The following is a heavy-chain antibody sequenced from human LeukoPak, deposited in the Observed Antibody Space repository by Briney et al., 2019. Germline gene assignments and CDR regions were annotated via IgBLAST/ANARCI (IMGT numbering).Heavy chain of an antibody. D-gene: IGHD3-10*01. CDR3: ARERVAYYGSGSYYWFDP. J-gene: IGHJ5*02. V-gene: IGHV3-7*01. CDR1: GFTFSSYW. Sequence: PGGSLRLSCAASGFTFSSYWMSWVRQAPGKGLEWVANIKQDGSEKYYEDSVKGRFTISRDNAKNSLYLQMNSLRAEDTAVYYCARERVAYYGSGSYYWFDPWGQGTLVTVSS. CDR2: IKQDGSEK.